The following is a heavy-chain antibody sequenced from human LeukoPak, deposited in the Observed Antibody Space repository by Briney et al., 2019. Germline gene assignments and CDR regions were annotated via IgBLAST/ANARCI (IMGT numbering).Heavy chain of an antibody. CDR3: AKGPKRGSITLIVGPTASYYMDV. Sequence: ASVKVSCKASGYTFTSYGISWVRQAPGQGLEWMGWISAYNGNTNYAQKLQGRVTMTTDTSTSTAYMELRSLRSDDTAVYYCAKGPKRGSITLIVGPTASYYMDVWGKGTTVTVSS. CDR2: ISAYNGNT. CDR1: GYTFTSYG. V-gene: IGHV1-18*01. J-gene: IGHJ6*03. D-gene: IGHD3-22*01.